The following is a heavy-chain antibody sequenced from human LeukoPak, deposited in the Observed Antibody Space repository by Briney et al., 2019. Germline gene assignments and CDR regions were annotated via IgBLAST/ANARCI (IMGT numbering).Heavy chain of an antibody. V-gene: IGHV1-18*01. CDR1: GYTFTSYG. D-gene: IGHD2-8*01. J-gene: IGHJ4*02. CDR2: ISAYNGNT. CDR3: ARGRRCTNGVCYTVLDY. Sequence: ASVKVSCKASGYTFTSYGISWVRQAPGQGLEWMGWISAYNGNTNYAQKLQGRVTMTTDISTSTAYMELRSLRSDDTAVYYCARGRRCTNGVCYTVLDYWGQGTLVTVSS.